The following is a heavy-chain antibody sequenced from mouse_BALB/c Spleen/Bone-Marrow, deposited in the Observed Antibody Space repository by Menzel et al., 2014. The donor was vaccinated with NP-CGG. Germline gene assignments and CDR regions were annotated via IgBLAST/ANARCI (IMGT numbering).Heavy chain of an antibody. Sequence: EVKLVESGPELVKPGASVKISCKASGYTFTDYNMHWVKQSHGKSLEWIGYIYPYNGGTGYNQKFKSKAPLTVDNSSSTGYMELRSLTSDDSAVYYCARREAVVDDFDYWGQGTTRTVSS. J-gene: IGHJ2*01. V-gene: IGHV1S29*02. CDR1: GYTFTDYN. CDR2: IYPYNGGT. CDR3: ARREAVVDDFDY. D-gene: IGHD1-1*01.